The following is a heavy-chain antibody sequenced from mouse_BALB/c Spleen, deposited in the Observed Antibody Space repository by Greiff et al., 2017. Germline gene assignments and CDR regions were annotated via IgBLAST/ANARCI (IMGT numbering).Heavy chain of an antibody. CDR3: ARRSRTLYYFDY. CDR1: GFTFSSFG. CDR2: ISSGSSTI. J-gene: IGHJ2*01. Sequence: EVQLVESGGGLVQPGGSRKLSCAASGFTFSSFGMHWVRQAPEKGLEWVAYISSGSSTIYYADTVKGRFTISRDNPKNTLFLQMTSLRSEDTAMYYCARRSRTLYYFDYWGQGTTLTVSS. V-gene: IGHV5-17*02.